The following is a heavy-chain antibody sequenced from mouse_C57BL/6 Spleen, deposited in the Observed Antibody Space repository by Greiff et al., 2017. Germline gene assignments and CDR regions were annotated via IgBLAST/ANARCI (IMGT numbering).Heavy chain of an antibody. CDR3: ARAPYYDYPFGYFDV. D-gene: IGHD2-4*01. J-gene: IGHJ1*03. Sequence: VQLVESGAELARPGASVKLSCKASGYTFTSYGISWVKQRTGQGIEWIGEIYPRSGNTYYNEKFKGKATLTADKSSSTAYMELRSLTSEDSAVYFCARAPYYDYPFGYFDVWGTGTTVTVSS. CDR2: IYPRSGNT. CDR1: GYTFTSYG. V-gene: IGHV1-81*01.